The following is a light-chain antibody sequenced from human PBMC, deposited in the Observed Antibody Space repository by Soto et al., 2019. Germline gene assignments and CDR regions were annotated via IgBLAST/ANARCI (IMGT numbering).Light chain of an antibody. J-gene: IGLJ3*02. CDR3: SSFTTTNTWV. Sequence: QSVLTQPPSVSGSPGQSVTISCTGTGSDVGSYNRVSWYQQAPGTAPKLVIYEVSNRPSGVPDRFSGSKSGNTASLTISGLRAEDEGDYYCSSFTTTNTWVLGGGTKVTVL. V-gene: IGLV2-18*02. CDR1: GSDVGSYNR. CDR2: EVS.